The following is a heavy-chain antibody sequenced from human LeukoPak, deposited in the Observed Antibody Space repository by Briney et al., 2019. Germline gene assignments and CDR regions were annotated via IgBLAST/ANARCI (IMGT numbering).Heavy chain of an antibody. Sequence: PSETLSLTCTVSGDSIGSYYWGWIRQPPGEGLEWIGSIYHDGSASYNPSLKSRVTISVDTSKNQFSLKLSSVTAADTAVYYCVREHKNGNPGGYWGQGTLVTVSS. D-gene: IGHD1-1*01. CDR2: IYHDGSA. CDR3: VREHKNGNPGGY. CDR1: GDSIGSYY. J-gene: IGHJ4*02. V-gene: IGHV4-38-2*02.